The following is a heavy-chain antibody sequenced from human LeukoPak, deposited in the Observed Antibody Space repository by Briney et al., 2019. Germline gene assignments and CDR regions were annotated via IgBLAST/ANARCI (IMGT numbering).Heavy chain of an antibody. CDR1: GGTFSSYA. CDR3: ARGDHYGSAYYFDY. J-gene: IGHJ4*02. V-gene: IGHV1-69*04. Sequence: SMKVSCKASGGTFSSYAISWVRQAPGQGLEWMGRIIPILGIANYAQKFQGRVTITADKSTGTAYMELSSLRSEDTAVYYCARGDHYGSAYYFDYWGQGTLVTVSS. D-gene: IGHD3-10*01. CDR2: IIPILGIA.